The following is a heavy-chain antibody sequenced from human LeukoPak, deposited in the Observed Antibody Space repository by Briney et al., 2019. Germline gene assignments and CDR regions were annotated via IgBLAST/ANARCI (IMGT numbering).Heavy chain of an antibody. CDR2: IIPIFGTA. Sequence: ASVKVSCKASGGTFSSYAISWVRQAPGQGLEWMGGIIPIFGTANYAQKFQGRVTITADESTSTAYMELSSLRSEDTAVYYCARDRSTYDSYYYYGMDVWGQGTTVTVSS. CDR1: GGTFSSYA. D-gene: IGHD2-2*01. CDR3: ARDRSTYDSYYYYGMDV. J-gene: IGHJ6*02. V-gene: IGHV1-69*13.